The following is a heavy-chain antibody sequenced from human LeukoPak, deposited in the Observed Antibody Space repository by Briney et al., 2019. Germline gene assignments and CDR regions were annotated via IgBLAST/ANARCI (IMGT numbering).Heavy chain of an antibody. Sequence: GGSLRLSCAASGFXFNKFYMGWVRQAPGKGLEWVANIKQDGSERSYVDSVKGRFTISRDNAKNSLYLQMNSLRAEDTAVYYCARGPYSSNWYVDYWGQGTLVTVAS. CDR1: GFXFNKFY. J-gene: IGHJ4*02. D-gene: IGHD6-13*01. CDR3: ARGPYSSNWYVDY. V-gene: IGHV3-7*02. CDR2: IKQDGSER.